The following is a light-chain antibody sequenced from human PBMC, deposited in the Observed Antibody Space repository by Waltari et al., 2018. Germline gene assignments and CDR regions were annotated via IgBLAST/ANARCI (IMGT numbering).Light chain of an antibody. CDR1: QGISSY. Sequence: DIQMTQSPSSLSASVGDTVTITCRASQGISSYLNWFQQKPGKAPKLLIYAATTLQSGVPSRFSGSESGTEFTLTISSLQPEDFATYFCLQQYIYPYSFGQGTKVEIK. J-gene: IGKJ2*03. CDR2: AAT. CDR3: LQQYIYPYS. V-gene: IGKV1-17*01.